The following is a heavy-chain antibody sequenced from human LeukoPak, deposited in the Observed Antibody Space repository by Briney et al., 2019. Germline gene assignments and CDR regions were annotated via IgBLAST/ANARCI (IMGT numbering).Heavy chain of an antibody. CDR1: GYTFTSYY. D-gene: IGHD2-15*01. Sequence: ASVKVTCKASGYTFTSYYMHWVRQAPGQGLEWMGIINPSGGSTSYAQKFQGRVTVTRDMSTSTVYMELSSLRSEDTAVYYCARAAEDSSGGFDIWGQGTMVTVSS. J-gene: IGHJ3*02. V-gene: IGHV1-46*01. CDR2: INPSGGST. CDR3: ARAAEDSSGGFDI.